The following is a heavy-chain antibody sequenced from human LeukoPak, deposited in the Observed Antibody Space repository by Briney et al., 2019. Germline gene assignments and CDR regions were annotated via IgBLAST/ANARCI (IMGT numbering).Heavy chain of an antibody. Sequence: ASVTVSCKASGYTFTGYYMHWVRQAPGQGLEWMGWINPNSGGTNYAQKFQGRVTMTRDTSISTAYMELSRLRSDDTAVYYCARDAVAAAGTGYWGQGTLVTVSS. CDR2: INPNSGGT. D-gene: IGHD6-13*01. CDR1: GYTFTGYY. V-gene: IGHV1-2*02. CDR3: ARDAVAAAGTGY. J-gene: IGHJ4*02.